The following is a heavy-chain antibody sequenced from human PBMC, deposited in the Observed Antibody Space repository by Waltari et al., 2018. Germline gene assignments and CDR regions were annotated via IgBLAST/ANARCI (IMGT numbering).Heavy chain of an antibody. V-gene: IGHV3-30*02. CDR2: IHHDEISK. J-gene: IGHJ4*02. D-gene: IGHD2-2*01. Sequence: QVQLVESGGGVVQPGGSLRLSRAVAGFTCGAYGMHWVRQAPGKGLEWVSYIHHDEISKHYADSVKGRFTISRDNSKNTVYLHMDSLRAEDTDLYYCSKDSDAFYIDYWGQGVLVTVSS. CDR3: SKDSDAFYIDY. CDR1: GFTCGAYG.